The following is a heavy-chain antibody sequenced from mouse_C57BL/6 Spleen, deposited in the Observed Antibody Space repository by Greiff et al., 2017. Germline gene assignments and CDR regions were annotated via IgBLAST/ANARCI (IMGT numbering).Heavy chain of an antibody. CDR2: IDPETGGT. CDR1: GYTFTDYE. D-gene: IGHD2-1*01. CDR3: TRSGNWSWFAY. J-gene: IGHJ3*01. V-gene: IGHV1-15*01. Sequence: VQLQESGAELVRPGASVTLSCKASGYTFTDYEMHWVKQTPVHGLEWIGAIDPETGGTAYNQKFKGKAILTADKSSSTAYMGIRSLTSEDSAVYYCTRSGNWSWFAYWGQGTLVTVSA.